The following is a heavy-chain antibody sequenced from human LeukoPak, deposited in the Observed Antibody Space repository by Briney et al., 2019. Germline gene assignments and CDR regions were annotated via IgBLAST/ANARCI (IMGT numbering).Heavy chain of an antibody. Sequence: ASVKVSCKASGYTFTSYGISWVRQAPGQGLELMGWISAYNGNTNYAQKLQGRGTMTTDTSTSTTYMELRSLRSDDTAVYYCARGSSMNLWGYSSNDYWGQGTLVTVSS. CDR3: ARGSSMNLWGYSSNDY. CDR1: GYTFTSYG. J-gene: IGHJ4*02. D-gene: IGHD6-19*01. V-gene: IGHV1-18*01. CDR2: ISAYNGNT.